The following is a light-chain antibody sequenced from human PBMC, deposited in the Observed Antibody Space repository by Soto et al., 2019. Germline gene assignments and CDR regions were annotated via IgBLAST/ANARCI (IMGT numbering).Light chain of an antibody. CDR1: QSVSSN. CDR2: GAS. V-gene: IGKV3-15*01. J-gene: IGKJ5*01. Sequence: EIVMTQSPASVSVSPGEGASLSCRASQSVSSNLAWYQQKPGQAPRLLIYGASTRATGIPARFSGSGSGTEFTLTISSLQSEDFAVYYCQQYNNWPSITFGQGTRLEIK. CDR3: QQYNNWPSIT.